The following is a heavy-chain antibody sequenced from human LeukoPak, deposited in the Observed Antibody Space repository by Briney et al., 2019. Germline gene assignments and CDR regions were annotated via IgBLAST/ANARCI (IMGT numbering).Heavy chain of an antibody. V-gene: IGHV4-34*01. CDR2: INHSGST. J-gene: IGHJ4*02. CDR3: AREDASGLDY. Sequence: SETLSLTCAVYGGSFSGYYWSWIRQPPGKGLEWIGEINHSGSTNYNPSLKSRVTISVDTSKNQFSLKLSSVTAADTAVYYCAREDASGLDYWGQGTLVIVSS. D-gene: IGHD5-12*01. CDR1: GGSFSGYY.